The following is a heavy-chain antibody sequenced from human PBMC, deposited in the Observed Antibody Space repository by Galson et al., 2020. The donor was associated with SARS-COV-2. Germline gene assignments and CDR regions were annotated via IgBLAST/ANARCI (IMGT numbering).Heavy chain of an antibody. J-gene: IGHJ6*03. CDR2: INPSGGST. CDR1: GYTFTSYY. D-gene: IGHD6-19*01. V-gene: IGHV1-46*01. Sequence: ASVKVSCKASGYTFTSYYMHWVRQAPGQGLEWMGIINPSGGSTSYAQKFQGRVTMTRDTSTSTVYMELSSLRSEDTAVYYCARGGGGWPPYYYYMDVWGKGTTVTVSS. CDR3: ARGGGGWPPYYYYMDV.